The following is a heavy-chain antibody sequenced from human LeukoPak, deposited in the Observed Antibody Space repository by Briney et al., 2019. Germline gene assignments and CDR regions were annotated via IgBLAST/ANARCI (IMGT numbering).Heavy chain of an antibody. V-gene: IGHV3-30-3*01. D-gene: IGHD3-22*01. CDR2: ISYDGSNK. CDR3: AIPPYDSSPEDAFDI. Sequence: GGSLRLSCAASGFTFSSYAMHWVRQAPGKGLEWVAVISYDGSNKYYADSVKGRFTISRDNSKNTLYLQMNSLRAEDTAVYYCAIPPYDSSPEDAFDIWGQGTMVTVSS. J-gene: IGHJ3*02. CDR1: GFTFSSYA.